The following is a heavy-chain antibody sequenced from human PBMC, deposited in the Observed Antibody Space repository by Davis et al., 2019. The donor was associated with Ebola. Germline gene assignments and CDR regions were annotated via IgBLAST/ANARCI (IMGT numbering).Heavy chain of an antibody. Sequence: ASVKVSCKASGYTFSSYGITWVRQAPGQGLEYMGWIGAYTGNTNYAQKFQGRVTMTRNTSISTAYMELSSLRSEDTAVYYCARGRGRFGELIKNWFDPWGQGTLVTVSS. J-gene: IGHJ5*02. CDR3: ARGRGRFGELIKNWFDP. CDR2: IGAYTGNT. V-gene: IGHV1-18*04. CDR1: GYTFSSYG. D-gene: IGHD3-10*01.